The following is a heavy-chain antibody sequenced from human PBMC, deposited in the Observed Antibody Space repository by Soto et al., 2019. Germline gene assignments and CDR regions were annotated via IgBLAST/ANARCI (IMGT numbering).Heavy chain of an antibody. Sequence: EVQLVESGGGVKQPGGSLRLSCAASGFIFRTYSMNWVRQVPGKGLEWISYISESSRTIFYADSVRGRFTVSRDNANSSLYLQMVSLRDEDTAIYYCARGLSWRRGPFDFWGQGTLVTVSS. CDR2: ISESSRTI. D-gene: IGHD2-15*01. V-gene: IGHV3-48*02. CDR1: GFIFRTYS. J-gene: IGHJ4*02. CDR3: ARGLSWRRGPFDF.